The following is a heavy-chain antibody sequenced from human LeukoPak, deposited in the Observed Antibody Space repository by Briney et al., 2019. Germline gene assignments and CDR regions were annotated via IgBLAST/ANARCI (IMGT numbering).Heavy chain of an antibody. J-gene: IGHJ4*02. Sequence: GGSPRLPRSTSGFTFSSFAMSWGPQAPGKGPGGVSAICGSGGSTYYADSVKGRFTISRDNSKNTLYLQMNSLRAEDTAVYYCAKDPSGYYLLYYFDYWGQGTLVTVSS. CDR2: ICGSGGST. D-gene: IGHD3-22*01. V-gene: IGHV3-23*01. CDR3: AKDPSGYYLLYYFDY. CDR1: GFTFSSFA.